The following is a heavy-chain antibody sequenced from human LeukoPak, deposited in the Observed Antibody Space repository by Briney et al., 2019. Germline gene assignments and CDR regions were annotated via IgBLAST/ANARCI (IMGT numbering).Heavy chain of an antibody. J-gene: IGHJ4*02. V-gene: IGHV1-69*05. D-gene: IGHD1-26*01. Sequence: ASVKVSCKASGGTFSSYAIRWVRQTPGQGLEWMARIIPIFGTANYAQKFQGRVTITTDESTSTAYMELSSLRSEDTAVYYCEWELLDGVDYWGQGTLVTVSS. CDR3: EWELLDGVDY. CDR1: GGTFSSYA. CDR2: IIPIFGTA.